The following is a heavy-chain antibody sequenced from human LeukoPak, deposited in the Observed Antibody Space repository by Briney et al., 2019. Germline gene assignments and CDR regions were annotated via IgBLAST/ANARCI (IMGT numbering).Heavy chain of an antibody. V-gene: IGHV4-4*07. Sequence: PSETLSLTCTVSGGSISSYYWSWIRQPAGKGLEWIGRIYTSGITNYNPSLKSRVTMSVDTSKNQFPLKLTSVTAADTAVYYCARANSYDSSGHYYEFGYWGQGTLVTVSS. D-gene: IGHD3-22*01. CDR1: GGSISSYY. CDR3: ARANSYDSSGHYYEFGY. CDR2: IYTSGIT. J-gene: IGHJ4*02.